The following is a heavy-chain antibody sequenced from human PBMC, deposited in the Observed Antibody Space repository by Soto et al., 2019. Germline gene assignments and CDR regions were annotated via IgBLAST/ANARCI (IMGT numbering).Heavy chain of an antibody. CDR2: INPNSGGT. CDR1: GYTFTGYY. J-gene: IGHJ6*02. Sequence: ASVKVSCKASGYTFTGYYMHWVRQAPGQGLEWMGWINPNSGGTNYAQKFQGWVTMTRDTSISTAYMELSRLRSDDTAVYYCASALTYCSSTSCPSDSITTSWGRGSAYYGMDVWGQGTTVTVSS. V-gene: IGHV1-2*04. CDR3: ASALTYCSSTSCPSDSITTSWGRGSAYYGMDV. D-gene: IGHD2-2*01.